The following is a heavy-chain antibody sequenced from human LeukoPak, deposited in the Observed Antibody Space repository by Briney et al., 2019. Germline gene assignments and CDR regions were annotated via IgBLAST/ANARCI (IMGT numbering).Heavy chain of an antibody. CDR2: TNWNGART. CDR1: GFTFDDYG. V-gene: IGHV3-20*04. D-gene: IGHD5-18*01. Sequence: GGSLRLSCAASGFTFDDYGMSWVRHAPGKGLEWVSGTNWNGARTGYADSVKGRFIISRDNAKNSLYLQMNSLRAEDTALYYCARGAEVQLWSYYFDYWGQGTLVTVSS. CDR3: ARGAEVQLWSYYFDY. J-gene: IGHJ4*02.